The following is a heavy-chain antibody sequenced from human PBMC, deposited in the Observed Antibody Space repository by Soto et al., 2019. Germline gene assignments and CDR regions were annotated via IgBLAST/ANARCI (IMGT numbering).Heavy chain of an antibody. V-gene: IGHV4-30-4*01. CDR2: VDYSGST. D-gene: IGHD3-3*01. J-gene: IGHJ4*02. Sequence: QVQLQESGPGLVKPSETLSLTCTVSGGSISSGDYCWSWIPQPQGKGREGIVYVDYSGSTYYNPSLKSRVTISVDTSKNQFSLKLSSVTAADTAVYYCARGGRTIFGRYFDYWGQGTLVTVSS. CDR1: GGSISSGDYC. CDR3: ARGGRTIFGRYFDY.